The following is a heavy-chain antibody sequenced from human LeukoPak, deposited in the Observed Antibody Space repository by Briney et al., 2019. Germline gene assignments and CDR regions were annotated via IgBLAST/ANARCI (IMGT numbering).Heavy chain of an antibody. Sequence: PGGSLRLSCAASGFTFSSYSMNRVRQAPGKGLEWVSSISSSSSYIYYADSVKGRFTISRDNAKNSLYLQMNGLRAEDTAVYYCARDRTRFDPWGQGTLVTVSS. D-gene: IGHD3/OR15-3a*01. CDR2: ISSSSSYI. V-gene: IGHV3-21*01. CDR3: ARDRTRFDP. J-gene: IGHJ5*02. CDR1: GFTFSSYS.